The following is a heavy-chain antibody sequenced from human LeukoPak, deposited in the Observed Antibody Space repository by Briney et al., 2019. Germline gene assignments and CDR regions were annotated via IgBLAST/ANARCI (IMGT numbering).Heavy chain of an antibody. CDR1: GYTFTSYD. V-gene: IGHV1-8*01. CDR2: MNPNSGNT. J-gene: IGHJ4*02. Sequence: ASVKVSCKASGYTFTSYDINRVRQATGQGLEWMGWMNPNSGNTGYAQKFQGRVTMTRNTSISTAYMELSSLRSEDTAVYYCALCSGGSCYLYYFDYWGQGTLVTVSS. CDR3: ALCSGGSCYLYYFDY. D-gene: IGHD2-15*01.